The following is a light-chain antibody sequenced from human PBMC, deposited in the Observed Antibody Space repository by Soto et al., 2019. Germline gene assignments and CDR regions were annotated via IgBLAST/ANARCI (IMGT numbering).Light chain of an antibody. J-gene: IGKJ1*01. CDR2: KAS. CDR1: QSINNY. CDR3: QQYNSYSWT. Sequence: DIQMTQSPSTLSASVGEGVTITCRASQSINNYLAWYQKKPGKAPKLLIYKASSLESGVPSRFSGSGSGTEFTLTISSLQPDDFATYYCQQYNSYSWTFGQGTKVEIK. V-gene: IGKV1-5*03.